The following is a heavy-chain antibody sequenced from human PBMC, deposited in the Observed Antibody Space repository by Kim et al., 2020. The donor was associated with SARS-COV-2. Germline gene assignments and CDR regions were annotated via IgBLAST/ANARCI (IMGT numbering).Heavy chain of an antibody. CDR3: AKDFGDGSGSLDY. V-gene: IGHV3-30*18. J-gene: IGHJ4*02. D-gene: IGHD3-10*01. Sequence: GGSLRLSCAASGFTFSSYGMHWVRQAPGKGLEWVAVISYDGSNKYYAYSVKGRFTISRDNSKNTLYLQMNSLRAEDTAVYYCAKDFGDGSGSLDYWGQGTLVTVSS. CDR2: ISYDGSNK. CDR1: GFTFSSYG.